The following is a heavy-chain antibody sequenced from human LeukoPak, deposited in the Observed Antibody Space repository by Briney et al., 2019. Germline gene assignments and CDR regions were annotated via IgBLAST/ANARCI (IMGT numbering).Heavy chain of an antibody. D-gene: IGHD3-10*01. CDR2: IYYSGST. CDR3: ARDLSPYGSGKKAGYYYYYYGMDV. Sequence: SQTLSLTCTVSGGSISSGDYYWSWIRQPPGKGLEWIGYIYYSGSTYYNPSLKSRVTISVDTSKNQFSLKLSSVTAADTAVYYCARDLSPYGSGKKAGYYYYYYGMDVWGQGTTVTVS. V-gene: IGHV4-30-4*01. J-gene: IGHJ6*02. CDR1: GGSISSGDYY.